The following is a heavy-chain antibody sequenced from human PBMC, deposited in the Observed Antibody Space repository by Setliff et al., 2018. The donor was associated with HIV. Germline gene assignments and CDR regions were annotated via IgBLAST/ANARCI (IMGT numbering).Heavy chain of an antibody. CDR1: GFTFEDYG. CDR3: ARDIPFGDLLMLQAYMDV. Sequence: GGSLRLSCAASGFTFEDYGMSWVRQVPGKGLEWVSGINWNGGSTGYADSVKGRFTISRDNAKNSLYLQMNSLRAEDTALYYCARDIPFGDLLMLQAYMDVWGKGTTVTVSS. CDR2: INWNGGST. V-gene: IGHV3-20*04. J-gene: IGHJ6*04. D-gene: IGHD3-10*01.